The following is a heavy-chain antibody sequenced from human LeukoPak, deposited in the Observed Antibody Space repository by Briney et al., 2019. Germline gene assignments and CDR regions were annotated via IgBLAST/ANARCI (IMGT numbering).Heavy chain of an antibody. Sequence: PGGSLRLSCAASGFTFSDYYMCLLRMAPGKGLEWGIYISSSGSTIYYADSVKGRFTISRDNAKNSLYLQMNGLRAEDTAVYYCARDQGSGSYLSNRFDYWGQGTLVTVSS. J-gene: IGHJ4*02. CDR2: ISSSGSTI. D-gene: IGHD1-26*01. CDR1: GFTFSDYY. V-gene: IGHV3-11*04. CDR3: ARDQGSGSYLSNRFDY.